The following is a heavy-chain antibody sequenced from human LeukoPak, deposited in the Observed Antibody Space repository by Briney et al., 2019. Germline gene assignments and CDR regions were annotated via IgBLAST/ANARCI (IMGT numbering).Heavy chain of an antibody. V-gene: IGHV5-51*01. D-gene: IGHD1-26*01. CDR2: IYPSDSDT. CDR3: AGGGYSGSYYDFFVY. CDR1: GYNFTIYC. Sequence: GESPTTTHKGSGYNFTIYCIGCVRQMPGKGLEWMGIIYPSDSDTSYSPSLQGQVTITPEKSNSTAYLQWSSLKAPDPAMLYCAGGGYSGSYYDFFVYWGQGTLVTVSS. J-gene: IGHJ4*02.